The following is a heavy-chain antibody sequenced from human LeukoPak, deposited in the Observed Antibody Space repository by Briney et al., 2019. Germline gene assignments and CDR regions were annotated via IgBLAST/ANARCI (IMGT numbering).Heavy chain of an antibody. V-gene: IGHV4-39*07. CDR3: ARVNTEGPDYYYYYYMDV. CDR1: GDSISSRSYY. Sequence: SSETLSLTCIVSGDSISSRSYYWGWIRQPPGKGLEWIGTIFYSGGTYSNPSLKSRVTIPVDTSKNQFSLKLSSVTAADTAVYYCARVNTEGPDYYYYYYMDVWGKGTTVTISS. CDR2: IFYSGGT. J-gene: IGHJ6*03.